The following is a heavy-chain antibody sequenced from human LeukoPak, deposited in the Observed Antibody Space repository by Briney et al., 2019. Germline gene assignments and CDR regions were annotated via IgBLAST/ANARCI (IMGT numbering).Heavy chain of an antibody. J-gene: IGHJ4*02. V-gene: IGHV3-23*01. D-gene: IGHD5-24*01. CDR2: ISGSGGST. CDR1: GFTFSSYA. CDR3: ATLEMANIGGHY. Sequence: PGGSLRLSCAASGFTFSSYAMSWVRQAPGKGLERVSAISGSGGSTYYADSVKGRFTISRDNSKNTLYLQMNSLRAEDTAVYYCATLEMANIGGHYWGQGILVTVSS.